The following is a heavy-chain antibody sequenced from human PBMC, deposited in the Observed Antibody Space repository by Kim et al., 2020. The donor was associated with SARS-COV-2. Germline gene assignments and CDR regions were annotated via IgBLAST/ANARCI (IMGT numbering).Heavy chain of an antibody. J-gene: IGHJ4*02. V-gene: IGHV5-51*01. D-gene: IGHD6-19*01. CDR3: ATSSGPGVSSFDF. CDR1: GYSFIIYW. CDR2: IYPGDSET. Sequence: GESLKISCKGSGYSFIIYWIVWVRQMPGKGLEWLGMIYPGDSETRYSPSFQDRVSISADKSISTAYLQWSSLKASDTAVYYCATSSGPGVSSFDFWGQGTLVTVSS.